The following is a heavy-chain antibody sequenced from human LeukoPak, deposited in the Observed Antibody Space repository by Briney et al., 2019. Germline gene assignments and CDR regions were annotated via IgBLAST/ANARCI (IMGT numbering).Heavy chain of an antibody. CDR2: FDPEDGET. V-gene: IGHV1-24*01. CDR1: GYTLTELS. Sequence: ASVKVSCKVSGYTLTELSMHWVRQAPGKGLEWMGGFDPEDGETIYAQKFQGRVTMTTDTSTSTAYMELRSLRSDDTAVYYCARDFPADYWGQGTLVTVSS. J-gene: IGHJ4*02. CDR3: ARDFPADY.